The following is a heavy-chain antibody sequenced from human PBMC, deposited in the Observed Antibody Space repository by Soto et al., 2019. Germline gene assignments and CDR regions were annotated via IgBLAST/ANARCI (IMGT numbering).Heavy chain of an antibody. V-gene: IGHV1-18*01. Sequence: GAPVKVSCKASGYTFTSYGISWVRQAPGQGLERMGWISAYNGNTNYAQKLQGKVTMTTDTSTRTAYIELPGLRSDDTAVHYWARHGPFIVVVPAAHSHSYYYGMEIWGQATTVTVSS. D-gene: IGHD2-2*01. J-gene: IGHJ6*02. CDR1: GYTFTSYG. CDR2: ISAYNGNT. CDR3: ARHGPFIVVVPAAHSHSYYYGMEI.